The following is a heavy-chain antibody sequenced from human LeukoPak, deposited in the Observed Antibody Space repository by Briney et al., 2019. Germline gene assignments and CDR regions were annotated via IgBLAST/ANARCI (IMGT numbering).Heavy chain of an antibody. CDR2: ISSSSSYI. V-gene: IGHV3-21*01. CDR1: GFTFSYYS. D-gene: IGHD3-10*01. CDR3: ARGSVVRGVIIYAFDI. J-gene: IGHJ3*02. Sequence: PGGSLRLSCAASGFTFSYYSMNWVRQAPGKGLEWVSSISSSSSYIYYADSVKGRFTISRDNAKNSLYMQMNSLRAEDTAVYYCARGSVVRGVIIYAFDIWGQGTMVTVSS.